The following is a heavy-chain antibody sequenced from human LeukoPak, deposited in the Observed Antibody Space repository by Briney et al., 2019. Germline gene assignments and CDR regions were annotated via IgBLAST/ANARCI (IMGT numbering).Heavy chain of an antibody. V-gene: IGHV3-7*01. D-gene: IGHD6-13*01. CDR2: IKQDGSEK. CDR1: GFTFSSYW. Sequence: GGSLRLSCAASGFTFSSYWMSWVRQAPGKGLEWVANIKQDGSEKYYVDSVKGRFTISRDNAKNSLYLQMNSLRAEDTAVYYCARDGGVIAAAGTGYWGQGTLVTVSS. J-gene: IGHJ4*02. CDR3: ARDGGVIAAAGTGY.